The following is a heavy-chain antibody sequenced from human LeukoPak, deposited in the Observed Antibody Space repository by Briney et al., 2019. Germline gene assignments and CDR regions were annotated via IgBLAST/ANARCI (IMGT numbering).Heavy chain of an antibody. CDR3: ARHASGWVGELDY. CDR2: VSGSGGT. Sequence: SETLSLTCTVSGASFSDFYWSWTRQSPGRGLEWIGYVSGSGGTSYNPSLKSRVTLSVDTSKNQFFLNLNSVTAADTAVYYCARHASGWVGELDYWGQGTLVTVSS. D-gene: IGHD6-19*01. J-gene: IGHJ4*02. CDR1: GASFSDFY. V-gene: IGHV4-59*08.